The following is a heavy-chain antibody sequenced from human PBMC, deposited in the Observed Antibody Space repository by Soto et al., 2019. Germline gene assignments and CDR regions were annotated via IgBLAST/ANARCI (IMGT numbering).Heavy chain of an antibody. CDR3: ARGSNHFDY. V-gene: IGHV3-74*01. Sequence: EVQLVESGGGLVQPGGSLRLSCAASGFTFSPFWMHWVRQVPGKGPVWVSRVNSDGNSTSYADSVKGRFTISRDNAKNTLYLQMNGLRAEDKAEYYCARGSNHFDYWGQGTLVTVSS. J-gene: IGHJ4*02. CDR2: VNSDGNST. CDR1: GFTFSPFW. D-gene: IGHD4-4*01.